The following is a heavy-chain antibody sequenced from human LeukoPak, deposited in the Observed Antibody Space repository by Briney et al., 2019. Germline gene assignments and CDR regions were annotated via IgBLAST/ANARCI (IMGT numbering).Heavy chain of an antibody. D-gene: IGHD3-3*01. CDR3: AREADYDAYKPINYYYYMDV. J-gene: IGHJ6*03. CDR2: IYTSGST. Sequence: SETLSLTCTVSGGSISSYYWSWIRQPAGKGLEWIGRIYTSGSTNYNPSLKSRVTISVDTSKNQFSLKLSSVTAADTAVYYCAREADYDAYKPINYYYYMDVWGKGTTVTVSS. CDR1: GGSISSYY. V-gene: IGHV4-4*07.